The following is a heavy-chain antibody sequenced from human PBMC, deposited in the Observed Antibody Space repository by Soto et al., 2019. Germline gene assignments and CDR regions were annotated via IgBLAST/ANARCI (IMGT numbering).Heavy chain of an antibody. J-gene: IGHJ4*02. D-gene: IGHD5-18*01. CDR3: VHGTLGSYGHVYFDY. CDR1: GVSVSSNVAG. V-gene: IGHV2-5*02. CDR2: IYWDDDK. Sequence: SGPTLVNPTQTLTLTLSLSGVSVSSNVAGVGGIRQPPGKALEWLALIYWDDDKKYNPSLKSRLTITKDTSENQVVLTVTDVDPADTATYYCVHGTLGSYGHVYFDYWGQGTLVTVSS.